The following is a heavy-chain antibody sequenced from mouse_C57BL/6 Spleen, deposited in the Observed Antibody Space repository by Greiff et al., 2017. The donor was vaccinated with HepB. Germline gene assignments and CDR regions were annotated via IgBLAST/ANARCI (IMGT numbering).Heavy chain of an antibody. V-gene: IGHV5-16*01. J-gene: IGHJ1*03. Sequence: EVMLVESEGGLVQPGSSMKLSCTASGFTFSDYYMAWVRQVPEKGLEWVANINYDGSSTYYLDSLKSRFIISRDNAKNILYLQMSSLKSEDTATYYCARFPGYFDVWGTGTTVTVSS. CDR2: INYDGSST. CDR1: GFTFSDYY. CDR3: ARFPGYFDV.